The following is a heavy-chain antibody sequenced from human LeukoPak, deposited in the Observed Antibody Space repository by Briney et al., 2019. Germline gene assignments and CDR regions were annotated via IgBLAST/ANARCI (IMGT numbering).Heavy chain of an antibody. Sequence: GASVKVSCKASGGTFSSYAISWVRQAPGQGLEWMGGIIPIFGTANYAQKFQGRVTITADESTSTAYMELSSLRSEDTAVYYCASSSGSAPENWFDPWGQGTLVTVSS. CDR2: IIPIFGTA. D-gene: IGHD3-10*01. CDR1: GGTFSSYA. J-gene: IGHJ5*02. CDR3: ASSSGSAPENWFDP. V-gene: IGHV1-69*13.